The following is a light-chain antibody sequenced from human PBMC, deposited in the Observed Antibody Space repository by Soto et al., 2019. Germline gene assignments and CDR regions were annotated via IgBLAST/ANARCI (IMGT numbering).Light chain of an antibody. CDR1: SSDVGDYNY. J-gene: IGLJ1*01. CDR2: EVS. V-gene: IGLV2-14*01. CDR3: SSYTSRNTHV. Sequence: QSALTQPASVSRSPGQSITISCTGTSSDVGDYNYVSWYQQHPGEAPKLVIFEVSNRPSGISNRFSGSKSGNTASLTISGLQTEDEADYYCSSYTSRNTHVFGTGTKLTVL.